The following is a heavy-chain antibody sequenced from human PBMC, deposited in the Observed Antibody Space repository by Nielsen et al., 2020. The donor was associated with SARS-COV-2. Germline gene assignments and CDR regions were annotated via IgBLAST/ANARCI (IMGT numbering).Heavy chain of an antibody. V-gene: IGHV3-74*01. CDR1: GFTFPDYS. J-gene: IGHJ6*02. CDR2: INGHGSRT. Sequence: GGSLRLSCAASGFTFPDYSIHWVRQGPGKGLVWVSRINGHGSRTNYADSVKGRFTISRDNAKNTVYLQMDSLRVEDTAVYYCYLLGPDYGMDVWGQGTTVTVSS. D-gene: IGHD2-2*01. CDR3: YLLGPDYGMDV.